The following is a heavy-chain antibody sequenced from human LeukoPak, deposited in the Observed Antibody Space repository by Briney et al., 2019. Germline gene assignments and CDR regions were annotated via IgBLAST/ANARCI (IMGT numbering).Heavy chain of an antibody. CDR3: ARGHTVEYYFDY. CDR2: INHSGST. Sequence: SETLSLTCAVYGGSFSGYYWSWIRQPPGKGLEWIGEINHSGSTDYNPSLKSRVTISVDTSKNQFSLKLSSVTAADTAVYYCARGHTVEYYFDYWGQGTLVTVSS. CDR1: GGSFSGYY. D-gene: IGHD5-12*01. V-gene: IGHV4-34*01. J-gene: IGHJ4*02.